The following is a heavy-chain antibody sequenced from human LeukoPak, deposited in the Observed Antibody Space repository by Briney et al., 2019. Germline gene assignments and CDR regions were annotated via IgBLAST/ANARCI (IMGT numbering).Heavy chain of an antibody. CDR2: INGDGSYT. Sequence: AGGSLRLSCVASGFTFSDYYMSWVRQAPGKGLEWISYINGDGSYTKYAGSMKGRFTISRDNAKNSLYLQMNSLRAEDTAVYYCARARVPVDYWGQGTLVTVSS. V-gene: IGHV3-11*05. CDR1: GFTFSDYY. J-gene: IGHJ4*02. CDR3: ARARVPVDY.